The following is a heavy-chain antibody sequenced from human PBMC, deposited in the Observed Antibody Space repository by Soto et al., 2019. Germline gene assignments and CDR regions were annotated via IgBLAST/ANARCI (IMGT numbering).Heavy chain of an antibody. J-gene: IGHJ5*02. CDR3: GRVRVDKAEGWFDP. CDR2: IDPSDSYA. Sequence: PGESLKISCKGSGYSFTTYWVTWVCQVPGKGLEWMGRIDPSDSYANYSPSFQGHVTMSADKSISTAYLQWSSLKASDTAMYYCGRVRVDKAEGWFDPWGQGTLVTVSS. V-gene: IGHV5-10-1*01. CDR1: GYSFTTYW. D-gene: IGHD5-12*01.